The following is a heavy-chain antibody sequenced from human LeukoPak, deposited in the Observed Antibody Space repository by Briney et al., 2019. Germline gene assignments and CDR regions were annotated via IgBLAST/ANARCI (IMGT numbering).Heavy chain of an antibody. J-gene: IGHJ3*02. CDR1: GFTFSDYY. CDR3: ARVARYYDSSGYYFGAFDI. CDR2: ISSSSYT. V-gene: IGHV3-11*05. Sequence: GGSLRLSCAASGFTFSDYYMSWIRQAPGKGLEWVSYISSSSYTNYADSVKGRFTISRDNAKNSLYLQMNSLRAEDTAVYYCARVARYYDSSGYYFGAFDIWGQGTMVTVSS. D-gene: IGHD3-22*01.